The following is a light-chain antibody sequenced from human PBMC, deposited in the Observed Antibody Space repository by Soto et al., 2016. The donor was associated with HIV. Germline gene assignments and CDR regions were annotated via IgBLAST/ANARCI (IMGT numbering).Light chain of an antibody. J-gene: IGKJ5*01. CDR2: GAS. CDR3: QQYFSAPPIT. V-gene: IGKV1-16*02. CDR1: QDIDNY. Sequence: DIQMTQSPSSLSASVGDTVTITCRASQDIDNYLAWFQQKPGKAPKSLIYGASTLQSGVSSKFSGSRSGTDFTLTISSLQPEDFATYYCQQYFSAPPITFGQGTRLE.